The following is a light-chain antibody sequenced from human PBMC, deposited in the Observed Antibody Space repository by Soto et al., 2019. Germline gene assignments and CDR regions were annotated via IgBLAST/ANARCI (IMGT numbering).Light chain of an antibody. Sequence: EIVMTQSPATLSVSPGERATLSCRASQSVSSNLAWYQQKRGQAPRLLIYGASTRATGIPARFSGSGSGTEFALTVSSLQSEDLAVYYCQQYNNWPPLTFGGGNKGEIK. J-gene: IGKJ4*02. CDR1: QSVSSN. CDR2: GAS. V-gene: IGKV3-15*01. CDR3: QQYNNWPPLT.